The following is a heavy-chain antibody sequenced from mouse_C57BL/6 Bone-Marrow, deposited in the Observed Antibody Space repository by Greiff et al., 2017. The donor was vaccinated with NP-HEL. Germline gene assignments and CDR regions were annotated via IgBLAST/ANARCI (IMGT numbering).Heavy chain of an antibody. CDR2: INPSSGYT. CDR3: ARFGGPFSWFAY. D-gene: IGHD1-1*02. Sequence: QVQLKQSGADLAKPGASVKLSCKASGYTFTSYWMHWVNQRPGQGLEWIGYINPSSGYTKYNQKFKDKATLTADKSSSTAYMQLSSLTSEDSAVYYCARFGGPFSWFAYWGQGTLVTVSA. J-gene: IGHJ3*01. CDR1: GYTFTSYW. V-gene: IGHV1-7*01.